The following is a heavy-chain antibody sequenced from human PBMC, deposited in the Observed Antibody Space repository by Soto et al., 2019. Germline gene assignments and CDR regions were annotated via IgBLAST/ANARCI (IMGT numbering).Heavy chain of an antibody. V-gene: IGHV4-30-4*01. Sequence: SETLSLTCTVSGGSISSGDYYWSWIRQPPGKGLEWIGYIYYSGSTYYNPSLKSRVTISVDTSKNQFSLKLSSVTAADTAVYYCARATYCRSTSSYWDYWGQGNLVTVSS. CDR1: GGSISSGDYY. J-gene: IGHJ4*02. D-gene: IGHD2-2*01. CDR2: IYYSGST. CDR3: ARATYCRSTSSYWDY.